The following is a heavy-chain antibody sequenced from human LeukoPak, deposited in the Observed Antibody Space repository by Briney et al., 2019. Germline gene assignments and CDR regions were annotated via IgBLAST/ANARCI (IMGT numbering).Heavy chain of an antibody. V-gene: IGHV4-61*01. CDR2: IYYSGST. Sequence: KPSETLSLTCTVSGGSVSSGSYYWSWIRQPPGKGLEWIGYIYYSGSTNYNPSLKSRVTISVDTSKNQFSLKLSSVTAADTAVYYCARVLSIVATVGRWFDPWGQGTLVTVSS. J-gene: IGHJ5*02. D-gene: IGHD5-12*01. CDR1: GGSVSSGSYY. CDR3: ARVLSIVATVGRWFDP.